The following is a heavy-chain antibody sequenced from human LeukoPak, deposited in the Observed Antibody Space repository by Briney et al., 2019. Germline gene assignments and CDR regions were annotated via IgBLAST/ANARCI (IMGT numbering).Heavy chain of an antibody. CDR2: IKEDGSEK. V-gene: IGHV3-7*01. CDR1: GFTFSTYW. CDR3: ARDSSGYQ. D-gene: IGHD3-22*01. J-gene: IGHJ4*02. Sequence: PGGSLRLSCAASGFTFSTYWMSWVRQAPGKGLEWVAHIKEDGSEKYYGDSVKGRFTISRDNAKNSLYLEMNSLRVEDTAVYYCARDSSGYQWGQGTLVTVSS.